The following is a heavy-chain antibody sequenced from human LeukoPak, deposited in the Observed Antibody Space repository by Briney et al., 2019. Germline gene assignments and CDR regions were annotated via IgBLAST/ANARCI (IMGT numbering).Heavy chain of an antibody. CDR3: AKDLKTVFGVAHAFDY. CDR1: GFTFSSYA. D-gene: IGHD3-3*01. J-gene: IGHJ4*02. CDR2: ISGSGGST. V-gene: IGHV3-23*01. Sequence: GASLRLSCAASGFTFSSYAMSWVRQAPGKGLEWVSAISGSGGSTYYADSVKGRFTISRDNSKNTLYLQMNSLRAEDTAVYYCAKDLKTVFGVAHAFDYWGQGALVTVSS.